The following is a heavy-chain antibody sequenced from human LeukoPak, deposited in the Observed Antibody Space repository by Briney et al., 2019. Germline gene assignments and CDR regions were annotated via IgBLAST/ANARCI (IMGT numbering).Heavy chain of an antibody. J-gene: IGHJ6*03. CDR2: IHTDGST. CDR3: AREASGGNYYYYMDV. CDR1: GFTFSSYA. D-gene: IGHD3-16*01. V-gene: IGHV3-66*02. Sequence: PGGSLRLSCAASGFTFSSYAMTWVRQAPGKGLEWVSVIHTDGSTYYADSVKGRFTISRDNSKNTLYLQMNSLRAEDTAVYYCAREASGGNYYYYMDVWGKGTTVTVSS.